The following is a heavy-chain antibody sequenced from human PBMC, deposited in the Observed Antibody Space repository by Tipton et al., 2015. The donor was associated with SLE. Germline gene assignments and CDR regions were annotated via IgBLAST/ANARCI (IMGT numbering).Heavy chain of an antibody. J-gene: IGHJ3*02. CDR1: EFSFNTHA. D-gene: IGHD2-8*01. CDR3: ARVGGEGGYCTNGLCYGSFDI. CDR2: LSYDGSNK. Sequence: SLRLSCAASEFSFNTHAVHWVRQAPGKGLEWVAMLSYDGSNKYYADSVKGRFTTSRDTSKNTLYLQMNSLRVEDTAVYYCARVGGEGGYCTNGLCYGSFDIWGPGTMVTVSS. V-gene: IGHV3-30*03.